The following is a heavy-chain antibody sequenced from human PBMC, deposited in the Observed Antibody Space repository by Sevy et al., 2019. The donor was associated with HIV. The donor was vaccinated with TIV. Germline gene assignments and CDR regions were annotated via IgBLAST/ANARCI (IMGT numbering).Heavy chain of an antibody. CDR1: GFTVTSNY. CDR2: FYNGDST. J-gene: IGHJ4*02. V-gene: IGHV3-53*01. D-gene: IGHD6-13*01. CDR3: AREAGSSSFDY. Sequence: GGSLRLSCAATGFTVTSNYMSWVRQGPGKGLEWVSGFYNGDSTQYADSVKGRFTISRDKSNNTVYLQMDSLRAEDTAVYYCAREAGSSSFDYWGQGTLVTVSS.